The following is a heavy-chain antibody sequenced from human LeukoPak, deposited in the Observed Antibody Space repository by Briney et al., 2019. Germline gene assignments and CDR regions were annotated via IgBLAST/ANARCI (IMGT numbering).Heavy chain of an antibody. V-gene: IGHV4-31*03. CDR2: IYYSGST. CDR3: ARDEDWFLGEYAFDI. J-gene: IGHJ3*02. D-gene: IGHD3-9*01. Sequence: PSQTLSLTCTVSGGSISSGGYYWSWIRQHPGKGLEWIGYIYYSGSTYYNPSLKSRVTISVDTSKNQFSLKLSSVTAADTAVYYCARDEDWFLGEYAFDIWGQGTMVTVSS. CDR1: GGSISSGGYY.